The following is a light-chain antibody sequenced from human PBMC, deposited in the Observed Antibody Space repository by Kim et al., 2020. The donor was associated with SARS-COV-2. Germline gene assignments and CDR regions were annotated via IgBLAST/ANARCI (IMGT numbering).Light chain of an antibody. Sequence: SPGERATLSGRARQSVTSNFLAWYQQKPGQAPRLLIYGASNRATGIPDKFTGSGSGTDFTLTISRLEPEDFAVYHCQQYGGSPPYTFGQGTKLEI. V-gene: IGKV3-20*01. CDR3: QQYGGSPPYT. J-gene: IGKJ2*01. CDR2: GAS. CDR1: QSVTSNF.